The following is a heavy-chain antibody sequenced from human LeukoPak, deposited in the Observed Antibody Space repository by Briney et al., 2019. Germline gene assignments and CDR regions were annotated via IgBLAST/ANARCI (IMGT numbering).Heavy chain of an antibody. CDR3: TTEVGATAKG. J-gene: IGHJ4*02. V-gene: IGHV3-15*01. D-gene: IGHD1-26*01. CDR1: GFTVSNAW. Sequence: GGSLRLSCAASGFTVSNAWMIWVRQAPGKGLEWVGRIKTKSEGGTTDCTAPVKGRFTISRDDSKNTLYLQMNSLKSEDTGVYYCTTEVGATAKGWGQGTLVTVSS. CDR2: IKTKSEGGTT.